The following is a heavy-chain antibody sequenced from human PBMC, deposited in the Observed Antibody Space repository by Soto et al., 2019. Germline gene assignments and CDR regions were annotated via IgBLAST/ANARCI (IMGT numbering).Heavy chain of an antibody. Sequence: GGSLRLSCTASGFAFNTYAMSWVRQAPGKGLEWVSAISGGGANTFYADSVRGRFTISRDNSKNTLYLQMNSLRAEDTAVYYCAREHIQYSSGWYFDYWGQGTLVTVSS. CDR1: GFAFNTYA. V-gene: IGHV3-23*01. J-gene: IGHJ4*02. D-gene: IGHD6-19*01. CDR2: ISGGGANT. CDR3: AREHIQYSSGWYFDY.